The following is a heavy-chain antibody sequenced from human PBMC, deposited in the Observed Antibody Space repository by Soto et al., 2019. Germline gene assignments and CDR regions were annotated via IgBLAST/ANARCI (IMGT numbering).Heavy chain of an antibody. CDR3: ARGSYYYDSSGYYLY. CDR2: IYHSGST. J-gene: IGHJ4*02. Sequence: SETLSLTCAVSGGSISSGGYSWSWIRQPPGKGLEWIGYIYHSGSTYYNPSLKSRVTISVDRSKNQFSLKLSPVTAADTAVYYCARGSYYYDSSGYYLYWGQGTLVTVS. V-gene: IGHV4-30-2*01. CDR1: GGSISSGGYS. D-gene: IGHD3-22*01.